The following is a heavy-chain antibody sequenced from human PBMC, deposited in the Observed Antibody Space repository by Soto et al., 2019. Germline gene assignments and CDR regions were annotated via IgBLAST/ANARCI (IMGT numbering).Heavy chain of an antibody. CDR1: GFTFSSYS. Sequence: EVQLVESGGGLVKPGGSLRLSCAASGFTFSSYSMNWVRQAPGKGLEWVSSIRSSSSYIYYADSVKGRFTISRDNAKNSLYLQMNSLRAEDTAVYYCARDMYSSGWYPPDYWGQGTLVTVSS. V-gene: IGHV3-21*01. CDR2: IRSSSSYI. D-gene: IGHD6-19*01. CDR3: ARDMYSSGWYPPDY. J-gene: IGHJ4*02.